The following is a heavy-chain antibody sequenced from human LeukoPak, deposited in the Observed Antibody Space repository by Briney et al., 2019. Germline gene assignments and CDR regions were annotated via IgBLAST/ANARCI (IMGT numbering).Heavy chain of an antibody. J-gene: IGHJ6*02. Sequence: GGSLRLSCAASGFTFSNYWMIWVRQVPGKGLEWVATIKQDGGERYYVDSVEGRLTISRDNGKTSVYLQMNSLRADDTAVYYCARSRAAVVMGELIPSFYYGMDVWGQGTTVTVSS. V-gene: IGHV3-7*03. CDR1: GFTFSNYW. CDR2: IKQDGGER. CDR3: ARSRAAVVMGELIPSFYYGMDV. D-gene: IGHD3-16*01.